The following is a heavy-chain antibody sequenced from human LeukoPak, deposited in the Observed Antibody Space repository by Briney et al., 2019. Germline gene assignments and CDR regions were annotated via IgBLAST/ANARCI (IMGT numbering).Heavy chain of an antibody. V-gene: IGHV1-2*06. D-gene: IGHD3-22*01. CDR3: AREDFYDSGSNDY. Sequence: ASVKVSCKASGYSFTAYYVHWVRQAPGQGLEWMGLINPNTGVTKFAQKFHGRVTMSRDTSISTAYMKLNRLTSDYTAVYYCAREDFYDSGSNDYWGQGTLVTVSS. J-gene: IGHJ4*02. CDR1: GYSFTAYY. CDR2: INPNTGVT.